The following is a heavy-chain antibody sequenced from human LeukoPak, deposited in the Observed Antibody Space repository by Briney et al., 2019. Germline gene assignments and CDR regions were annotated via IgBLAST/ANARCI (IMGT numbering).Heavy chain of an antibody. Sequence: GGSLRLSCAASGFTFSSYSMNWVRQAPGKGLEWVSSISSSSSYIYYADSVKGRFTISRDNAKNSLYLQMKSLRAEDTAVYYCASYSSSAYWGQGTLVTISS. J-gene: IGHJ4*02. CDR1: GFTFSSYS. V-gene: IGHV3-21*01. CDR2: ISSSSSYI. CDR3: ASYSSSAY. D-gene: IGHD6-13*01.